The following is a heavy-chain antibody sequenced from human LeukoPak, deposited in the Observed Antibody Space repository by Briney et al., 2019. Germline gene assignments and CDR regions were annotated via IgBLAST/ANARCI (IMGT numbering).Heavy chain of an antibody. D-gene: IGHD3-22*01. CDR3: ARDAYYYDSSGYSYY. V-gene: IGHV1-2*02. CDR1: GYTFTGYH. J-gene: IGHJ4*02. CDR2: INPNSGGT. Sequence: GASVKVSCKASGYTFTGYHMHWVRQAPGQGLEWMGWINPNSGGTNYAQKFQGRVTMTRDTSISTAYMELSRLRSDDTAVYYCARDAYYYDSSGYSYYWGQGTLVTVSS.